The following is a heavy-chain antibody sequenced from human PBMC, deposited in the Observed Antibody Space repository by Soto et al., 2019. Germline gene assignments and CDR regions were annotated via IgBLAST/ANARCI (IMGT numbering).Heavy chain of an antibody. V-gene: IGHV1-46*01. CDR3: ARDRWFGELLFEYYYYYGMDV. D-gene: IGHD3-10*01. CDR1: GYTFTSYY. J-gene: IGHJ6*02. Sequence: GASVKVSCKASGYTFTSYYMHWVRQAPGQGLEWMGIINPSGGSTSYAQKFQGRVTMTRDTSTSTVYMELSSLRSEDTAVYYCARDRWFGELLFEYYYYYGMDVWGQGTTVTV. CDR2: INPSGGST.